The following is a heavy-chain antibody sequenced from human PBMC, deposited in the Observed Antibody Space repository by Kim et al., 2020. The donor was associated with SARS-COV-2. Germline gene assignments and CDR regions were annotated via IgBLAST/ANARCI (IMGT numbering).Heavy chain of an antibody. CDR1: GFTFTSYA. D-gene: IGHD2-21*01. Sequence: GGSLRLSCAASGFTFTSYAMTWVRQAPGKGLEWVSGITGGGGSTYYADSVKGRFTISRDNFKSTLHLQMNSLRAEDTAVYYCAKMRADWATTPYFYYGMDVWGQGTTVTLPS. CDR2: ITGGGGST. V-gene: IGHV3-23*01. J-gene: IGHJ6*02. CDR3: AKMRADWATTPYFYYGMDV.